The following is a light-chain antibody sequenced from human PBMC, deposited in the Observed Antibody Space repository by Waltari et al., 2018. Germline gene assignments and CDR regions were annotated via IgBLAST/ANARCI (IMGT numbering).Light chain of an antibody. CDR3: CSYAGNSMI. CDR1: SSDIGAYMY. V-gene: IGLV2-11*01. Sequence: QSALTQPRSVSGSPGQSVTISCSGTSSDIGAYMYVSWYQQHPGKAPRLIIYDIKKRPSGVPDRFSGSKSGNTASLTISGLQPDDGADYFCCSYAGNSMIFGGGIMLTVL. CDR2: DIK. J-gene: IGLJ2*01.